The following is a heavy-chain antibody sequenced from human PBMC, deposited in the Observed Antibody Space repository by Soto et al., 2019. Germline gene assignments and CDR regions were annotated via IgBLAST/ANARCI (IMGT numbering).Heavy chain of an antibody. Sequence: EVQLVESGGGLVQPGGSRRLSCAASGFTFSSYSMNWVRQAPGKGLEWVSYISSSSSTIYYADSVKGRFTISRDNAKNSLYLQINSLTAEDTAVYYCANHPERIAKIGWFDPWGQGTLVTVSS. D-gene: IGHD6-13*01. V-gene: IGHV3-48*01. J-gene: IGHJ5*02. CDR2: ISSSSSTI. CDR3: ANHPERIAKIGWFDP. CDR1: GFTFSSYS.